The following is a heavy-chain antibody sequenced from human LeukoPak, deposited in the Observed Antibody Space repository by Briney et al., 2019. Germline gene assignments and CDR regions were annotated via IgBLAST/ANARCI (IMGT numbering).Heavy chain of an antibody. CDR1: GFTFDDYA. D-gene: IGHD1-7*01. CDR3: ARDASGSIFDY. V-gene: IGHV3-9*01. CDR2: ISWNSGSI. Sequence: PGGSLRLSCAASGFTFDDYAMHWVRQAPGKGLEWVSGISWNSGSIGYADSVKGRFTISRDNAKNSLYLQMNSLRAEDTAVYYCARDASGSIFDYWGQGTLVTVSS. J-gene: IGHJ4*02.